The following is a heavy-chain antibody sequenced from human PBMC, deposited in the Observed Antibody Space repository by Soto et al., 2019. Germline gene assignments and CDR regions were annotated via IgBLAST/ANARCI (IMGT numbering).Heavy chain of an antibody. CDR3: ARVPDY. CDR2: MYHSGST. J-gene: IGHJ4*02. Sequence: QLQLQESGSGLVKPSQTLSLPSAAPGGPLSIGGSPGSWFRQPPGKGLEWIGYMYHSGSTYYNPSLKSRVTISIDRSKNQFSLKLSSVTAADTAVYYCARVPDYWGQGILVTVSS. V-gene: IGHV4-30-2*01. D-gene: IGHD2-2*01. CDR1: GGPLSIGGSP.